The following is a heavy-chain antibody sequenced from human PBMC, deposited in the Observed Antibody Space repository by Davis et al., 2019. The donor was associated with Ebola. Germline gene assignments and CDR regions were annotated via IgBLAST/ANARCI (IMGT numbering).Heavy chain of an antibody. CDR1: GYTFTSYG. D-gene: IGHD4-11*01. J-gene: IGHJ5*02. V-gene: IGHV1-18*01. CDR2: ISAYNGNT. CDR3: ARDYSNSRIYKWFDP. Sequence: ASVKVSCKASGYTFTSYGISWVRQAPGQGLEWMGWISAYNGNTNYAQKLQGRVTMTTDTSTSTAYMELRSLRSDDTAVYYCARDYSNSRIYKWFDPWGQGTLVTVSS.